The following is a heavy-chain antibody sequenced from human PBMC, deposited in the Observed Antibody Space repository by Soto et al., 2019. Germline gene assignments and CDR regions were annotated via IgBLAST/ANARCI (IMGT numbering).Heavy chain of an antibody. CDR1: GGSVSSGSYY. Sequence: PSETLSLTCTVSGGSVSSGSYYWSWIRQPPGKGLEWIGYIYYSGSTNYNPSLKSRVTISVDTSKNQFSLKLSSVTAADTAVYYCARVPLYYDILTGNDYWGQGTLVTVS. D-gene: IGHD3-9*01. CDR2: IYYSGST. CDR3: ARVPLYYDILTGNDY. J-gene: IGHJ4*02. V-gene: IGHV4-61*01.